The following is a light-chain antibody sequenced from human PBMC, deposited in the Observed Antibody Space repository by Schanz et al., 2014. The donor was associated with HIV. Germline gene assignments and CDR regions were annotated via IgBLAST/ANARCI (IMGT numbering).Light chain of an antibody. V-gene: IGLV1-44*01. CDR1: SPNIRINT. J-gene: IGLJ1*01. Sequence: QSVLTQPPSASGTPGQRVTISCSGSSPNIRINTVNWHHQFPGTAPKPLIYSNSRRPSGVPDRFSGSKSGNTASLTISGLQAEDEADYYCCSYAGSYVFGTGTKLTVL. CDR2: SNS. CDR3: CSYAGSYV.